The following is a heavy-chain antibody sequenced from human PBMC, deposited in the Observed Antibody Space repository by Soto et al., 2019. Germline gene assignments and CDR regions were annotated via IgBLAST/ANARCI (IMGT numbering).Heavy chain of an antibody. J-gene: IGHJ4*02. D-gene: IGHD5-12*01. CDR2: IYYSGST. Sequence: SETLSLTCTVSGGSISSYYWSWIRQPPGKGLEWIGYIYYSGSTNYNPSLKSRVTISVDTSKNQFSLKLSSVTAADTAVYFCARLDGYDHYFDDWGQGALVTVSS. CDR3: ARLDGYDHYFDD. V-gene: IGHV4-59*08. CDR1: GGSISSYY.